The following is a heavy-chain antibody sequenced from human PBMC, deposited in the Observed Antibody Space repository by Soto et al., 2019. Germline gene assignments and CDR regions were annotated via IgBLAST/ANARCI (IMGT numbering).Heavy chain of an antibody. CDR1: GYTFTSYD. Sequence: ASVKVSCKASGYTFTSYDINWVRQATGQGLEWMGWMNPNSGNTGYAQKFQGRVTMTRNTSISTAYMELSSLRSEDTAVYYCAREGAPSGSCSSTNCPFMDVWGKGTTVTFSS. J-gene: IGHJ6*03. CDR3: AREGAPSGSCSSTNCPFMDV. V-gene: IGHV1-8*01. D-gene: IGHD2-2*03. CDR2: MNPNSGNT.